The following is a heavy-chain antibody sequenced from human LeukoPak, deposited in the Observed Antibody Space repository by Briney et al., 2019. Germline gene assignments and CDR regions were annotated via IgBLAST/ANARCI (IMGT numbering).Heavy chain of an antibody. CDR1: GFTFSSYG. D-gene: IGHD5-24*01. Sequence: GRSLRLSCAASGFTFSSYGMHWVRQAPGKGLEWVAVILYDGSNKYYVDSVKGRFTISRDNSKNTLYLQMNSLRAEDTAVYYCAKEEPPVEMATVPGKGFDYWGQGTLVTVSS. CDR3: AKEEPPVEMATVPGKGFDY. V-gene: IGHV3-33*06. CDR2: ILYDGSNK. J-gene: IGHJ4*02.